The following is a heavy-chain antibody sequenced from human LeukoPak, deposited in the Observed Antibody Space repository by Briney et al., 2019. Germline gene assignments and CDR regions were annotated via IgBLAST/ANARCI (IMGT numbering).Heavy chain of an antibody. J-gene: IGHJ5*02. Sequence: GGSLRLSCAASGFTFSSYWMSWVRQAPGKGLEWVANIKQDGSEKYYVDSVKGRFTISRDNAKDSLYLQMNSLRAEDTAVYYCARDQGGGKFDPWGQGTLVTVSS. CDR3: ARDQGGGKFDP. D-gene: IGHD4-23*01. V-gene: IGHV3-7*01. CDR1: GFTFSSYW. CDR2: IKQDGSEK.